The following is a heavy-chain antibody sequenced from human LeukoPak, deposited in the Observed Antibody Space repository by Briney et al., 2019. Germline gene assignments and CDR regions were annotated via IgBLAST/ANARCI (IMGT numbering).Heavy chain of an antibody. V-gene: IGHV1-8*01. Sequence: GASVKVSCKASGYTFTSYDINWVRQATGQGLEWMGWMNPNSGNTGYAQKFQGRVTMTRNTSISTAYMELSSLRSEDTAVYYCARERGDCSGGSRYSYYYYGMDVWSQGTTVTVSS. CDR1: GYTFTSYD. CDR3: ARERGDCSGGSRYSYYYYGMDV. CDR2: MNPNSGNT. D-gene: IGHD2-15*01. J-gene: IGHJ6*02.